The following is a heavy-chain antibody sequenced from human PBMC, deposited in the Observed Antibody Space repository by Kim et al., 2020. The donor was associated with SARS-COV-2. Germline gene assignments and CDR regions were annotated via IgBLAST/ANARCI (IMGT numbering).Heavy chain of an antibody. Sequence: GGSLRLSCAASGFTFSSYAMHWVRQAPGKGLEWVAVISYDGSNKYYADSVKGRFTISRDNSKNTLYLQMNSLRAEDTAVYYCARSYSSSWYLRYYYYGMDVWGQGTTVTVSS. CDR2: ISYDGSNK. V-gene: IGHV3-30*04. J-gene: IGHJ6*02. CDR1: GFTFSSYA. CDR3: ARSYSSSWYLRYYYYGMDV. D-gene: IGHD6-13*01.